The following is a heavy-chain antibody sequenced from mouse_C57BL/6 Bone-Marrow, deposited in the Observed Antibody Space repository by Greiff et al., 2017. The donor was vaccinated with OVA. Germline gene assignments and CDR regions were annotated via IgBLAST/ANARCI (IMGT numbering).Heavy chain of an antibody. CDR1: GFTFSDYY. CDR2: ISNGGGST. V-gene: IGHV5-12*01. Sequence: EVKVVVSGGGLVQPGGPLKLSCAASGFTFSDYYMYWVRQTPEKRLEWVAYISNGGGSTYYLDTVKGRFTISRDNAKNTLYLQMSRLKSEDTAMYYCARLGTGPFAYWGQGTLVTVSA. D-gene: IGHD4-1*01. CDR3: ARLGTGPFAY. J-gene: IGHJ3*01.